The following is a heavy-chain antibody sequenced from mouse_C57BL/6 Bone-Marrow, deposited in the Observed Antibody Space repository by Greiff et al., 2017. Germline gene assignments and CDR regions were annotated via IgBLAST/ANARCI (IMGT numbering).Heavy chain of an antibody. J-gene: IGHJ3*01. V-gene: IGHV1-69*01. CDR1: GYTFTSYW. CDR3: ARAVYYYGSSYASWFAY. Sequence: QVQLQQPGAELVMPGASVKLSCKASGYTFTSYWMHWVKLRPGQGLEWIGEIDPSDSYTNYNQKFKGKSTLTVDKSSSTAYMQLSSLTSEDSAVYYCARAVYYYGSSYASWFAYWGQGTLVTVSA. D-gene: IGHD1-1*01. CDR2: IDPSDSYT.